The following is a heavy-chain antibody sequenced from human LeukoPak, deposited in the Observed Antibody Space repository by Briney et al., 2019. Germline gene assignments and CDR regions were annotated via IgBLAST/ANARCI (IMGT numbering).Heavy chain of an antibody. CDR1: GYTFTSYY. J-gene: IGHJ6*03. D-gene: IGHD1-26*01. V-gene: IGHV1-46*01. CDR3: AFSSYYLQGNYYYMDV. Sequence: ASVKVSCKASGYTFTSYYMHWVRQAPGQGLGWMGIINPSGGSTSCAQKFQGRVTMTRDMSTSTVYMELRSLRSDDTAVYYCAFSSYYLQGNYYYMDVWGKGTTVTVSS. CDR2: INPSGGST.